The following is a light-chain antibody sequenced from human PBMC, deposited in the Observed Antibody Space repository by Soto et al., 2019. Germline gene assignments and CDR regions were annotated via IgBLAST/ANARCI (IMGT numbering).Light chain of an antibody. CDR1: QTVPSRY. Sequence: EIVLTQSPGTLSLSPGERATLSCRASQTVPSRYLAWYQQKADQAPRLLVFDASTRATGIPDRFSGSGSGTDFTLTISRLEPEDFAVYYCLQFAISPKTFGQGTKVEIK. J-gene: IGKJ1*01. CDR3: LQFAISPKT. V-gene: IGKV3-20*01. CDR2: DAS.